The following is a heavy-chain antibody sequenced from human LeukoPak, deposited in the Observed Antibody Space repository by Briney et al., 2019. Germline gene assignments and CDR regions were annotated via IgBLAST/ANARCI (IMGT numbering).Heavy chain of an antibody. V-gene: IGHV3-7*01. CDR1: GFTFSSYW. CDR2: IKQDGSEK. Sequence: GGSLRLSCAASGFTFSSYWMSWVRQAPGKGLEWVANIKQDGSEKYYVDSVKGRFTISRDNAKNSLYLQMNSLRAEDTAVYYCAREALGETDYDFWSGYMDYWGQGTLVTVSS. D-gene: IGHD3-3*01. J-gene: IGHJ4*02. CDR3: AREALGETDYDFWSGYMDY.